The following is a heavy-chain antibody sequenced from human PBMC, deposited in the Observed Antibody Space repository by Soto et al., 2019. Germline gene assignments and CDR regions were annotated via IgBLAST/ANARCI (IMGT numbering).Heavy chain of an antibody. CDR1: GCGFTSYG. J-gene: IGHJ6*02. CDR3: ARHEATYYIFYGVEV. D-gene: IGHD1-26*01. V-gene: IGHV5-51*01. Sequence: PGESQTISYNGSGCGFTSYGSAWVRQMPGKGLEWMGSIHPGESYTRYSPSFQGQVTISADRSITTAYLQWSSLKASDTAMYYCARHEATYYIFYGVEVWGQGTTVTVSS. CDR2: IHPGESYT.